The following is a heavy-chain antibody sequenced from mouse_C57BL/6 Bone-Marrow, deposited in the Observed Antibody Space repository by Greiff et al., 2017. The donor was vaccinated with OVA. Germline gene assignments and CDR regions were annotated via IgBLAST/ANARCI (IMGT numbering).Heavy chain of an antibody. V-gene: IGHV1-53*01. CDR3: ARSLYGNYDVCYYAMDY. CDR1: GYTFTSYW. CDR2: INPSNGGT. J-gene: IGHJ4*01. Sequence: QVQLQQSGTELVKPGASVKLSCKASGYTFTSYWMHWVKQRPGQGLEWIGNINPSNGGTNYNEKFKSKATLTVDKSSSTAYMQLSSLTSEDSAVYYCARSLYGNYDVCYYAMDYWGQGTSVTVSS. D-gene: IGHD2-1*01.